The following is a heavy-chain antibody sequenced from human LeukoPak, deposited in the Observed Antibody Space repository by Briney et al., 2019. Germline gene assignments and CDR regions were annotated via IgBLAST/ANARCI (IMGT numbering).Heavy chain of an antibody. CDR3: ARDTTYYYDSSGYHDAFDI. D-gene: IGHD3-22*01. CDR2: ISAYNGNT. Sequence: ASVKVSCKASGYTFTGYYMHWVRQAPGQGLEWMGWISAYNGNTNYAQKLQGRVAMTTDTSTSTAYMELRSLRSDDTAVYYCARDTTYYYDSSGYHDAFDIWGQGTMVTVSS. V-gene: IGHV1-18*04. J-gene: IGHJ3*02. CDR1: GYTFTGYY.